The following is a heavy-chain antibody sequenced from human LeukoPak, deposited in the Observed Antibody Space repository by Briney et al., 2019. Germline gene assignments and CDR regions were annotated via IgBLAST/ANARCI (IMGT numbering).Heavy chain of an antibody. CDR1: GGSISSSSYY. D-gene: IGHD3-22*01. V-gene: IGHV4-39*07. Sequence: SETLSLTCTVSGGSISSSSYYWGWIRQPPGKGLEWIGSIYYSGSTYYNPSLKSRVTISVDTSKNQFSLKLSSVTAADTAVYYCARSNLDYYDSSGHLGFDYWGQGTLVTVSS. CDR2: IYYSGST. J-gene: IGHJ4*02. CDR3: ARSNLDYYDSSGHLGFDY.